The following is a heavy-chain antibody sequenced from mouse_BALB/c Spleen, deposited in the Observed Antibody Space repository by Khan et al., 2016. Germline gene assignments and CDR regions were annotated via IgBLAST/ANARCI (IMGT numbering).Heavy chain of an antibody. CDR2: ISYSGST. CDR1: GDSITSGY. J-gene: IGHJ4*01. CDR3: ARYDGSSYVRAMDY. Sequence: EVQLQESGPSLVKPSQTLSLTCSVTGDSITSGYWNWIRKFPGNNLEYMGYISYSGSTYYNPSLKSRISITRDTSKNQYYLQLNSVTTEDTATYYCARYDGSSYVRAMDYWGQGTSVTVSS. D-gene: IGHD1-1*01. V-gene: IGHV3-8*02.